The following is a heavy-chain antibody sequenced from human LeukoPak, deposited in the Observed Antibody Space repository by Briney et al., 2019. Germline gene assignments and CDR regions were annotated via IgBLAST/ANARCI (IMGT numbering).Heavy chain of an antibody. Sequence: SETLSLTCAVSGGSLSGYYWTWVRQPPGKGLEWIGEINHSGSTNYNPSLKSRVTISVDTSKNQFSLKLSSVTAADTAVYYCARVRAAAGTVYWGQGTLVTVSS. D-gene: IGHD6-13*01. V-gene: IGHV4-34*01. J-gene: IGHJ4*02. CDR3: ARVRAAAGTVY. CDR1: GGSLSGYY. CDR2: INHSGST.